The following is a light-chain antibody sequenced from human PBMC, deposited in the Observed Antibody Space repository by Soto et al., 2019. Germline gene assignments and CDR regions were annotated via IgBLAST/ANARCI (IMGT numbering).Light chain of an antibody. J-gene: IGLJ3*02. CDR3: SSYAGSNTWV. V-gene: IGLV2-8*01. CDR1: SSDVGGYDY. CDR2: EVT. Sequence: QSALTQPPSASGSPGQSVTISCTGTSSDVGGYDYVAWYQQLPGKAPKLMIYEVTRRPSGVPGRFSGSKSGNTASLTVSGLQAEDEADYSCSSYAGSNTWVFGGGTKLTVL.